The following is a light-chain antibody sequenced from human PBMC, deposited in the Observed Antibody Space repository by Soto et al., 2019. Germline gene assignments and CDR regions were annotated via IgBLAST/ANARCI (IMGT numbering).Light chain of an antibody. CDR3: YSYRGYSTRV. Sequence: QSALTQPASVSGSPGQSITISCTGTSSDGGGDKLVFWYQQHPGRAPKLLIYEVRRRPSGVSKRFSGSKSGDTASLTISGLQAEDEADYYCYSYRGYSTRVFGTGTKVTVL. CDR1: SSDGGGDKL. V-gene: IGLV2-14*01. J-gene: IGLJ1*01. CDR2: EVR.